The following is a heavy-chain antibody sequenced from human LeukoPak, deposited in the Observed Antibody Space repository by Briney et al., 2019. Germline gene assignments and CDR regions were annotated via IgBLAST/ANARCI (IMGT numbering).Heavy chain of an antibody. CDR3: ARNSLGQWLVNWFDP. V-gene: IGHV4-39*01. J-gene: IGHJ5*02. CDR1: GGSISSSSYS. Sequence: SETLSLTCIVSGGSISSSSYSWGWIRQPPGKGLEWIGSIYYSGSTYYNPSLKSRVTISVDTSKDQFSLKLSSVTAADTAVYYCARNSLGQWLVNWFDPWSQGTLVTVSS. D-gene: IGHD6-19*01. CDR2: IYYSGST.